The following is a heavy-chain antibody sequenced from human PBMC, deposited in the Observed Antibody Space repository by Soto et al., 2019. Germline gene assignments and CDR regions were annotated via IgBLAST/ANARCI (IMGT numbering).Heavy chain of an antibody. CDR2: ISPNTGGT. Sequence: QVQLVQSGAEVKKPGASVKVSCQASGYTFTDYYLHWVRQAPGQGLECMGWISPNTGGTKYAENFRGRVTLTRDTSINTAYIELRRLTSDDTAVYYCARGPGIETVIDWYFNLWGRGTLVAVSS. D-gene: IGHD4-4*01. CDR3: ARGPGIETVIDWYFNL. J-gene: IGHJ2*01. CDR1: GYTFTDYY. V-gene: IGHV1-2*02.